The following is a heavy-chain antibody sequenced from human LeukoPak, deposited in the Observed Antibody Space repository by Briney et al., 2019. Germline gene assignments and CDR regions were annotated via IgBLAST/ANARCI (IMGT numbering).Heavy chain of an antibody. D-gene: IGHD6-13*01. CDR2: IYYSGST. Sequence: PSETLSLTYTVSGGSTSSYYWGWIRQPPGKGLEWIGSIYYSGSTYYNPSLKSRVTISVDTSKNQFSLKLSSVTAADTAVYYCARDWSTLAAAAGQNWFDPWGQGTLVTVSS. CDR1: GGSTSSYY. CDR3: ARDWSTLAAAAGQNWFDP. J-gene: IGHJ5*02. V-gene: IGHV4-39*07.